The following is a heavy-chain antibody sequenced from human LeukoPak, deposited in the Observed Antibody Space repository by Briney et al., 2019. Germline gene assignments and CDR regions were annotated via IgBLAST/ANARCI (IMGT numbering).Heavy chain of an antibody. J-gene: IGHJ4*02. V-gene: IGHV3-23*01. CDR1: GFTFSSYA. Sequence: PGGSLRLSCAASGFTFSSYAMSWVHQAPGKGLEWVSAISGSGGSTYYADSVKGRFTISRDNSKNTLYLQMNSLRAEDTAVYYCAKGLGFWSGLFDYWGQGTLVTVSS. D-gene: IGHD3-3*01. CDR2: ISGSGGST. CDR3: AKGLGFWSGLFDY.